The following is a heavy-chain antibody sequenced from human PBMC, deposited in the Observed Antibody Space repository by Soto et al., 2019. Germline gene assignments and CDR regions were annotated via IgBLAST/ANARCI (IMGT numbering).Heavy chain of an antibody. CDR2: IYHSGST. Sequence: SETLSLTCAVSGYSISSGYYWGWIRQPPGKGLEWIGSIYHSGSTYYNPSLKSRVTISVDTSKNQFSLKLSSVTAADTAVYYCAREQIWLSDAFDIWGKGTMVTVSS. V-gene: IGHV4-38-2*02. J-gene: IGHJ3*02. D-gene: IGHD5-18*01. CDR3: AREQIWLSDAFDI. CDR1: GYSISSGYY.